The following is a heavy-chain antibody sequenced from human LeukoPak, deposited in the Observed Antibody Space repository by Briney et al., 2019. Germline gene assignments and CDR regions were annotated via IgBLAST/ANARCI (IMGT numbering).Heavy chain of an antibody. D-gene: IGHD3-22*01. V-gene: IGHV4-34*01. CDR2: INHSGST. CDR1: GGSFSGYY. Sequence: SKTLSLTCAVYGGSFSGYYWSWIRQPPGKELEWNGEINHSGSTNYNPSLKSRVTISVDTSKNQFSLKLSSVTAADTAVYYCARGPRRPRDVVIHSPFQHWGQGTLVTVSS. J-gene: IGHJ1*01. CDR3: ARGPRRPRDVVIHSPFQH.